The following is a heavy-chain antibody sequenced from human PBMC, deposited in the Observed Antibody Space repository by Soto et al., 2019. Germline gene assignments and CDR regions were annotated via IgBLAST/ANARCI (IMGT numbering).Heavy chain of an antibody. D-gene: IGHD6-19*01. CDR2: ISYDGSNK. CDR1: GFTFSSYG. J-gene: IGHJ6*02. V-gene: IGHV3-30*18. Sequence: LRLSCAASGFTFSSYGMHWVRQAPGKGLEWVAVISYDGSNKYYADSVKGRFTISRDNSKNTLYLQMNSLRAEDTAVYYCAKDSSGWGYYYYYYGMDVWGQGTTVTVSS. CDR3: AKDSSGWGYYYYYYGMDV.